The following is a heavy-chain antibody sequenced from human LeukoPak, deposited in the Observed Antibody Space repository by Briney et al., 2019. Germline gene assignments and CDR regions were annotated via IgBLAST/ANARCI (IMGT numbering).Heavy chain of an antibody. J-gene: IGHJ3*02. D-gene: IGHD3-22*01. CDR2: GXXNT. V-gene: IGHV1-58*01. CDR3: AAVPGGYYYDSSGYQSYAFDI. Sequence: GXXNTNYAQKFQERVTITRDMSTSTAYMELSSLRSEDTAVYYCAAVPGGYYYDSSGYQSYAFDIWGQGTMVTVSS.